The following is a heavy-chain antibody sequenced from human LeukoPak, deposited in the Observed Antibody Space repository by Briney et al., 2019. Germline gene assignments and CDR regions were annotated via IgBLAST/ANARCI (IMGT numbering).Heavy chain of an antibody. Sequence: PGGSLRLSCVASGFIFRSHGIHWVRQAPGKGLEWVAFIRSDGRNEFYADTVKGRFIISRDNSKNTLYLQMNSLRSEDTAVYYCARRSGIAVAGAFDYWGQGTLVTVSS. CDR1: GFIFRSHG. V-gene: IGHV3-30*02. J-gene: IGHJ4*02. CDR2: IRSDGRNE. CDR3: ARRSGIAVAGAFDY. D-gene: IGHD6-19*01.